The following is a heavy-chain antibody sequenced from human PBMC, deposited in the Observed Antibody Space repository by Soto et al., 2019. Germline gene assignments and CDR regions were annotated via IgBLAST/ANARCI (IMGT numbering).Heavy chain of an antibody. Sequence: QVQLVESGGGVVQPGRSLRLSCAASGFTFSSYGMHWVRQAPGKGLEWVAVISYDGSNKYYADSVKGRFTISRDNSKNAMYLQMNSLRAEDTAVYYCAKPVRVVVVPAALDYWGQGTLVTVSS. D-gene: IGHD2-2*01. CDR3: AKPVRVVVVPAALDY. CDR2: ISYDGSNK. J-gene: IGHJ4*02. V-gene: IGHV3-30*18. CDR1: GFTFSSYG.